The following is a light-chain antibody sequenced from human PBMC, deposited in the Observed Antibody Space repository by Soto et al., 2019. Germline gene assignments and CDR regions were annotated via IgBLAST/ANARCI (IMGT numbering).Light chain of an antibody. J-gene: IGKJ1*01. Sequence: DIHMTQSPSSLSASIGDRVTITSRASQSINRYLNWYQQKPGKAPKLLIYAASSLQSGVSSRFSGSGSGTEFTLTISSLQPDDFATYYCQHYNSYSEAFGQGTKVDIK. CDR3: QHYNSYSEA. V-gene: IGKV1-39*01. CDR1: QSINRY. CDR2: AAS.